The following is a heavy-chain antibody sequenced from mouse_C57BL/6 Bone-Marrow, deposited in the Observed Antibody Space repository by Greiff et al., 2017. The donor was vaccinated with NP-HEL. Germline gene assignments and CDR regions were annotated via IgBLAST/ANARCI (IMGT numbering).Heavy chain of an antibody. D-gene: IGHD1-1*01. Sequence: VQLKESGPGLAKPSQTLSLTCSVTGYSITSDYWNWIRKFPGNKLEYMGYISYSGSTYYNPSLKSRISITRDTSKNQYYLQLNSVTTADTASYYCARKGVTTVVADWYFDVWGTGTTVTVSS. CDR1: GYSITSDY. J-gene: IGHJ1*03. CDR2: ISYSGST. V-gene: IGHV3-8*01. CDR3: ARKGVTTVVADWYFDV.